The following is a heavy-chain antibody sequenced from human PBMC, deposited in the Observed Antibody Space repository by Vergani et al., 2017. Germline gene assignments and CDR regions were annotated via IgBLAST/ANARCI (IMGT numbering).Heavy chain of an antibody. J-gene: IGHJ5*02. Sequence: QVQLVESGGGVVQHGRSLRLSCAASGCTFNQYGMHWVRQAPGKGLEWVAVTWYDGNNKQYADSVKGRFTISRDNSKSTMYLQMNSLRDEDTGVYYCARDLRLLYNRFDPWGQGTLVTVSS. CDR3: ARDLRLLYNRFDP. V-gene: IGHV3-33*01. CDR2: TWYDGNNK. CDR1: GCTFNQYG. D-gene: IGHD1-14*01.